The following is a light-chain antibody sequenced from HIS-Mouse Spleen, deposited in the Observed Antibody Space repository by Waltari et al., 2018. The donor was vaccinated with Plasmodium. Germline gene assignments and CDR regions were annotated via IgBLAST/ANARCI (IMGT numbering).Light chain of an antibody. CDR1: ALPKTY. J-gene: IGLJ3*02. CDR3: YSTDSSGNHRV. CDR2: EDS. V-gene: IGLV3-10*01. Sequence: SYELTQPPSVPVSPGQTARITCSADALPKTYAYWYQQKSGQAPVLVIYEDSKRPSGIPERFSGSSSGTMATLTISGAQVEDEADYYCYSTDSSGNHRVFGGGTKLTVL.